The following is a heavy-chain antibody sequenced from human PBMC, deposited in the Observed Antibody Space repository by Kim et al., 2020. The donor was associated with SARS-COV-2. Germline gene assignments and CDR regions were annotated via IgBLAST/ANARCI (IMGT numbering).Heavy chain of an antibody. Sequence: GVSLRLSCAASGFTFDDYAMHWVRQAPGKGLEWVSGISWNSGSIGYADSVKGRFTISRDNAKNSLYLQMNSLRAEDTALYYCAKDKGSGWYDFDYWGQGT. CDR2: ISWNSGSI. D-gene: IGHD6-19*01. CDR3: AKDKGSGWYDFDY. V-gene: IGHV3-9*01. CDR1: GFTFDDYA. J-gene: IGHJ4*02.